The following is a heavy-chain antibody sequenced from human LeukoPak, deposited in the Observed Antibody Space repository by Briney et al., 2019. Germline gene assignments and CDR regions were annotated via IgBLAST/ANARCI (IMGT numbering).Heavy chain of an antibody. D-gene: IGHD4-17*01. CDR3: AKALTVTTKNNWFDP. CDR1: GFTFSSYA. J-gene: IGHJ5*02. Sequence: VQPGGSLRLSCAASGFTFSSYAMSWVRQAPGKGLECVSCISSSGGSTFYADSVKGRFTIFRDNSMNTLYLQMNSLRAEDTAVYYCAKALTVTTKNNWFDPWGQGTLVTVSS. CDR2: ISSSGGST. V-gene: IGHV3-23*01.